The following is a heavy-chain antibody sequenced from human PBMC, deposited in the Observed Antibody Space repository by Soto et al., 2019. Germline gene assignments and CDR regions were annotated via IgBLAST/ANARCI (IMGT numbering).Heavy chain of an antibody. CDR3: AREIFGVIISGGRDAFDI. J-gene: IGHJ3*02. CDR1: GGTFSTYA. CDR2: IIPIFGTA. D-gene: IGHD3-3*01. V-gene: IGHV1-69*13. Sequence: SVKVSCKASGGTFSTYAISWVRQAPGQGLEWRGGIIPIFGTAKYAQKFQGRVTITADESTSTAYMELSSLRSEDTAVYYCAREIFGVIISGGRDAFDIWGQGTMVTVSS.